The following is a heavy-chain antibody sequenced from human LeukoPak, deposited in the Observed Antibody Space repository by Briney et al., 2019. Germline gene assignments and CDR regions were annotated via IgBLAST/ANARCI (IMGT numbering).Heavy chain of an antibody. CDR3: ARDVGGSHARSWFDP. J-gene: IGHJ5*02. Sequence: SETLSLTCTVSGGSISSSSYYWGWIRQPPGKGLEWIGSIYYSGSTYYNPSLKSRVTISVDTSKNQFSLKLSSVTAADTAVYYCARDVGGSHARSWFDPWGQGTLVTVSS. CDR1: GGSISSSSYY. D-gene: IGHD1-26*01. CDR2: IYYSGST. V-gene: IGHV4-39*07.